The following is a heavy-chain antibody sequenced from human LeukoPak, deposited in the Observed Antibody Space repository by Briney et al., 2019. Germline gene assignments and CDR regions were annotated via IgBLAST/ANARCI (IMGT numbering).Heavy chain of an antibody. V-gene: IGHV3-21*01. D-gene: IGHD6-6*01. J-gene: IGHJ4*02. CDR2: ISSSSSYI. CDR1: GFTFSSHS. CDR3: ARVSSSSWYYFDY. Sequence: GGSLRLSCAASGFTFSSHSMNWVRQAPGKGLEWVSSISSSSSYIYYADSVKGRFTISRDNAKNSLYLQMNSLRAEDTAVYYCARVSSSSWYYFDYWGQGTLVTVSS.